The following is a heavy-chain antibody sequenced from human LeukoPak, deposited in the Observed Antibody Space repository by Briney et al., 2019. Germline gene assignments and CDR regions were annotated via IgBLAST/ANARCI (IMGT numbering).Heavy chain of an antibody. CDR2: INQDGSEK. V-gene: IGHV3-7*01. CDR3: ARDPTYYDRSGYDY. CDR1: GFTVSSNY. Sequence: GGSLRLSCAASGFTVSSNYMSWVRQAPGKGLEWVANINQDGSEKYYVDSVKGRFTISRDNTKSSLFLQMNTLRPEDTAVYYCARDPTYYDRSGYDYWGQGTVVTVSS. J-gene: IGHJ4*02. D-gene: IGHD3-22*01.